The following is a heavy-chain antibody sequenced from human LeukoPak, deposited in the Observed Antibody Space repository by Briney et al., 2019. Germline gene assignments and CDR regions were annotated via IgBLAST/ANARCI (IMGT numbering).Heavy chain of an antibody. CDR2: IIPIFGTA. Sequence: SVKVSCRTSGGTLTRYAISCVRQAPGQGLEWMGEIIPIFGTANYAQRFQGRVTITADESTSTAYMELSSLQSEDTAVYYCASCVSQWPSWFDPWGQGTLVTVSS. J-gene: IGHJ5*02. CDR3: ASCVSQWPSWFDP. V-gene: IGHV1-69*13. CDR1: GGTLTRYA. D-gene: IGHD6-19*01.